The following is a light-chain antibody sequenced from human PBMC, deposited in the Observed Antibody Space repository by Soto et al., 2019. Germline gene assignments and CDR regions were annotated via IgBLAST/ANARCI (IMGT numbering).Light chain of an antibody. Sequence: DIQMTQSPSSLSSSVGDIFTITCRSSQSVSRWLAWYQQKPGKAPKLLIYDASSLNSGVPSRFSGSQSGTEFTLTITSLLPDDFATYFCQQYSSYSLPTFGGGTKVDIK. CDR2: DAS. J-gene: IGKJ4*01. V-gene: IGKV1-5*01. CDR3: QQYSSYSLPT. CDR1: QSVSRW.